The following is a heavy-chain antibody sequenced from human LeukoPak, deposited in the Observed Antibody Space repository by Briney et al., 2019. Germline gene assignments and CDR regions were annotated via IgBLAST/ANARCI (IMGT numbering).Heavy chain of an antibody. CDR2: IYYSGSP. V-gene: IGHV4-39*01. CDR3: ARHGGFITMVRGVINNNWFDP. Sequence: SPTLSLTCTVSGGSISSRRYYWGWIRPPPGKGLEWIGSIYYSGSPYYNPSLKSRVTISVDTSKKKFSLKLSSVIAADTAVYYCARHGGFITMVRGVINNNWFDPWGQGTLVTVSS. CDR1: GGSISSRRYY. D-gene: IGHD3-10*01. J-gene: IGHJ5*02.